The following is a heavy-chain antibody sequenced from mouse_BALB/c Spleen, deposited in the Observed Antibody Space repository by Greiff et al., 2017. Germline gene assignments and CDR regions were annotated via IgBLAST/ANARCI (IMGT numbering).Heavy chain of an antibody. D-gene: IGHD2-3*01. Sequence: DVKLQESGPGLVKPSQSLSLTCTVTGYSITSDYAWNWIRQFPGNKLEWMGYISYSGSTSYNPSLKSRISITRDTSKNQFFLQLNSVTTEDTATYYCARRDYDGYPREDYWGQGTTLTVSS. J-gene: IGHJ2*01. CDR3: ARRDYDGYPREDY. CDR1: GYSITSDYA. CDR2: ISYSGST. V-gene: IGHV3-2*02.